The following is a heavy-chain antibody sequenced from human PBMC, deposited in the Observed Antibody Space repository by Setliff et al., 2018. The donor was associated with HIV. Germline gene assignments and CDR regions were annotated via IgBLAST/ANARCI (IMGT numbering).Heavy chain of an antibody. CDR3: ARQRPPGYSSPYTIEY. CDR1: GYMFNNYW. CDR2: IDPGDSDT. Sequence: GESLTISCKGSGYMFNNYWIAWVRQVPGKDLEWMGIIDPGDSDTRYTPSYQGRIIMSIDRFRSTAYLQWRSLTPSDSALYYCARQRPPGYSSPYTIEYWGQGTLVTVSS. J-gene: IGHJ4*02. D-gene: IGHD6-13*01. V-gene: IGHV5-51*01.